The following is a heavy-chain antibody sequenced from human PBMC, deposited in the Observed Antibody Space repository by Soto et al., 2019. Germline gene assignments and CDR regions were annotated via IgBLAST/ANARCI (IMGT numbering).Heavy chain of an antibody. CDR3: AREDYSSGRYHWFDP. CDR1: GSSFSSYE. V-gene: IGHV3-48*03. D-gene: IGHD6-19*01. Sequence: PGGSLRLSCAASGSSFSSYEMNWVRQAPGKGLEWVSYISSSRTTIHYADSVKGRFTISRDNAKNSLYLQMNSLRAEDTAVYYCAREDYSSGRYHWFDPWGPGTLVTVSS. J-gene: IGHJ5*02. CDR2: ISSSRTTI.